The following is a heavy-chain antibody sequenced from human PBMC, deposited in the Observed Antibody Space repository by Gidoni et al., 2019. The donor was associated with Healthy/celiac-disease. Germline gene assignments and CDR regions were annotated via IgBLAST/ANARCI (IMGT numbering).Heavy chain of an antibody. Sequence: QVQLQQWGAELLQPSATSSLTCAVYGGSFSGSYWSWIRPPPGKGLEWFGEINHSGSTNYNPSLKSRVTIAVDTSKNQFSLKLSSVTAADTAVYYCARGRSSSWKAEGGWWFDPWGQGTLVTVSS. CDR1: GGSFSGSY. CDR2: INHSGST. V-gene: IGHV4-34*01. D-gene: IGHD6-13*01. J-gene: IGHJ5*02. CDR3: ARGRSSSWKAEGGWWFDP.